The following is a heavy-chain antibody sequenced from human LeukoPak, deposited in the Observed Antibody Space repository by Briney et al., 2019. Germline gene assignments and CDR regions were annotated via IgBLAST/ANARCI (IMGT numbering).Heavy chain of an antibody. V-gene: IGHV3-9*01. CDR1: GFTFDDYA. Sequence: GRSLRLSCAASGFTFDDYAMHWVRQAPGKGLEWVSGISWNSGSIGYADSVKGRFTISRDNAKNSLYLQMNSLRAEDTALYYCAKDQADYYDSSGYQFDYWGQGTLVTVSS. CDR3: AKDQADYYDSSGYQFDY. J-gene: IGHJ4*02. CDR2: ISWNSGSI. D-gene: IGHD3-22*01.